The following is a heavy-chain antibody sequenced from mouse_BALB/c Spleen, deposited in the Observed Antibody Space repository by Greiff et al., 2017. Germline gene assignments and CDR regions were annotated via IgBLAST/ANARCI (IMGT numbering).Heavy chain of an antibody. D-gene: IGHD1-2*01. Sequence: EVQRVESGPGLVKPSQSLSLTCSVTGYSITSGYYWNWIRQFPGNKLEWMGYISYDGSNNYNPSLKNRISITRDTSKNQFFLKLNSVTTEDTATYYCARDDDYYGLDYWGQGTTLTVSS. CDR3: ARDDDYYGLDY. J-gene: IGHJ2*01. CDR1: GYSITSGYY. V-gene: IGHV3-6*02. CDR2: ISYDGSN.